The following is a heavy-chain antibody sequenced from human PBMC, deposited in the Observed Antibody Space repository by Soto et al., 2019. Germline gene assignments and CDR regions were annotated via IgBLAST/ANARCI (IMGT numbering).Heavy chain of an antibody. D-gene: IGHD3-10*01. V-gene: IGHV3-23*01. CDR1: GFHFGPFW. J-gene: IGHJ6*02. CDR2: ISGSGGHT. Sequence: GGSLRLSCAASGFHFGPFWMHWVRQAPGKGLEWVSSISGSGGHTYNADSVKGRFTISRDNSKNTLYLQMNSLRAEDTAVYYCAKSYGSGSYFPYFGLDVCGQGTTVTAP. CDR3: AKSYGSGSYFPYFGLDV.